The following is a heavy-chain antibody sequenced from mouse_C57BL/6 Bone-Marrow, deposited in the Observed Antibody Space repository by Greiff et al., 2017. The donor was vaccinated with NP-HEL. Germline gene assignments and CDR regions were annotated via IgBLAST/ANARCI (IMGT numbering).Heavy chain of an antibody. D-gene: IGHD1-1*01. V-gene: IGHV2-6-1*01. CDR3: ARHGTTVVAHWYFDV. CDR2: IWSDGST. Sequence: VMLVESGPGLVAPSQSLSITCTVSGFSLTSYGVHWVRQPPGKGLEWLVVIWSDGSTTYNSALKSRLSISKDNSKSQVFLKMNSLQTDDKASYYCARHGTTVVAHWYFDVWGAGTTVTVSS. CDR1: GFSLTSYG. J-gene: IGHJ1*01.